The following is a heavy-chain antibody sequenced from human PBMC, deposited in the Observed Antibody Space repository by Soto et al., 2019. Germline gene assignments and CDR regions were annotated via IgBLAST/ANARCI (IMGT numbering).Heavy chain of an antibody. V-gene: IGHV1-69*13. CDR2: IIPIFGTA. CDR1: GGTFSSYA. CDR3: ARPYCSSTSCYKEGSWFDP. Sequence: SVKVSCKASGGTFSSYAISWVRQAPGQGLEWMGGIIPIFGTANYAQKFQGRVTITADESTSTAYMELSSLRSEDTAVYYCARPYCSSTSCYKEGSWFDPWGKGTLVTVSS. D-gene: IGHD2-2*02. J-gene: IGHJ5*02.